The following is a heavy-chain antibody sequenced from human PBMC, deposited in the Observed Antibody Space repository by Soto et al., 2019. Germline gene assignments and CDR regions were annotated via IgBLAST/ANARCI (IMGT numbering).Heavy chain of an antibody. Sequence: QVQLVQSGAEVKKPGTSVKVSCEASGYTFTDYYMHWVRQVPGQGLEWMGWINPNSGDIKYAQKFQGRVAVTRDTSITAVYMELSRLTSDDTAVYYCARGRGVANTFLVLFDYWGQGTLVTVSS. CDR3: ARGRGVANTFLVLFDY. J-gene: IGHJ4*02. CDR2: INPNSGDI. CDR1: GYTFTDYY. V-gene: IGHV1-2*02. D-gene: IGHD5-12*01.